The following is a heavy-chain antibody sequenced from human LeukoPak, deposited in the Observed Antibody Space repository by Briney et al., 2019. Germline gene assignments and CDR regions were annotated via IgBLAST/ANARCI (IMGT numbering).Heavy chain of an antibody. CDR3: ATSRASNHD. Sequence: PGGSLRLSCAASGFTFSTYLMSWVRQAPGKGLEWVASVRPDGTEKTYVDSVKGRFTIPRDNAKNSLYLQINSLRAEDTAVYYCATSRASNHDWGQGTLVAVSS. CDR1: GFTFSTYL. J-gene: IGHJ4*02. CDR2: VRPDGTEK. V-gene: IGHV3-7*03.